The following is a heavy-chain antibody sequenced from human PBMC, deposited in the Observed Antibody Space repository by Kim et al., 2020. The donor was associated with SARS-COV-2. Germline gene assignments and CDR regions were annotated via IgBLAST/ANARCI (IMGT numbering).Heavy chain of an antibody. V-gene: IGHV3-23*01. J-gene: IGHJ4*02. CDR1: GFPFSSYA. CDR2: ISDSGGRT. Sequence: GGSLRLSCAASGFPFSSYAMSWVRQAPGKGLEWVSGISDSGGRTFYADSVKGRFTISRDNSKDTLYLQIHSLGAEDTAVYYCAKRLTSSWSYDYWGQGTLVTVSS. D-gene: IGHD6-13*01. CDR3: AKRLTSSWSYDY.